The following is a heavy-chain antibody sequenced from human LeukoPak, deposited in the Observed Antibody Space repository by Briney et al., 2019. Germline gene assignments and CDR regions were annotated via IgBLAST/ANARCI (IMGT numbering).Heavy chain of an antibody. Sequence: GGSLRLSCAASGFTSSSYAMSWVRQAPGKGLEWVSAISGSGGSTYYADSVKGRFTISRDNSKNTLYLQMNSLRAEDTAVYYYAKLVALWSGWPHFDYWGQGTLVTVSS. CDR2: ISGSGGST. V-gene: IGHV3-23*01. CDR3: AKLVALWSGWPHFDY. J-gene: IGHJ4*02. CDR1: GFTSSSYA. D-gene: IGHD6-19*01.